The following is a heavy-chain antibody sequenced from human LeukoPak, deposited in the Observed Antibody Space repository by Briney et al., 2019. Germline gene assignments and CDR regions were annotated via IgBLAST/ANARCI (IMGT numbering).Heavy chain of an antibody. D-gene: IGHD5-18*01. CDR1: GGSFSGYY. CDR2: INHSGST. V-gene: IGHV4-34*01. Sequence: SETPSLTCAVYGGSFSGYYWSWIRQPPGKGLEWIGEINHSGSTNYNPSLKSRVTISVDTSKNQFSLKLSSVTAADTAVYYCARDLQLWTTRDTRGGAQVGYWGQGTLVTVSS. J-gene: IGHJ4*02. CDR3: ARDLQLWTTRDTRGGAQVGY.